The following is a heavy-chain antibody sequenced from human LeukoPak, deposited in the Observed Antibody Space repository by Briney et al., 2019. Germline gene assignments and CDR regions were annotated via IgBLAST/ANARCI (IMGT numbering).Heavy chain of an antibody. J-gene: IGHJ4*02. D-gene: IGHD6-19*01. V-gene: IGHV3-21*01. CDR3: ARDIPVAGPPFDY. CDR2: ISSSSSYI. Sequence: GGSLRLSCAASGFTFSSYSMNWVRQAPGKGLEWVSSISSSSSYIYYADSVKGRFTISRDNAKNSLYLQMNSLRAEDTAVYYRARDIPVAGPPFDYWGQGTLVTVSS. CDR1: GFTFSSYS.